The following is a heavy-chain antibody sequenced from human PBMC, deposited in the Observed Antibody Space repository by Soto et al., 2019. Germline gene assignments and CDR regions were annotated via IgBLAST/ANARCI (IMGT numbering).Heavy chain of an antibody. CDR1: GGTFSSYA. CDR3: AREDCSSTSCYASVRYYFDH. CDR2: IIPIFGTS. Sequence: GASVKVSCKASGGTFSSYAISWVLQAPGQGLEWMGGIIPIFGTSNYAQKFQGRVTITADESTSTAYMELSSLRSEDTAVYYCAREDCSSTSCYASVRYYFDHWGPGTLVTVSS. D-gene: IGHD2-2*01. V-gene: IGHV1-69*13. J-gene: IGHJ4*02.